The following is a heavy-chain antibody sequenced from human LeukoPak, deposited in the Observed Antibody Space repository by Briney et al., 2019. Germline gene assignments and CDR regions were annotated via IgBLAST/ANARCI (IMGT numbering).Heavy chain of an antibody. D-gene: IGHD3-10*01. J-gene: IGHJ6*03. CDR2: IYTSGST. CDR1: GGSISSYY. CDR3: ARAGYYYGSGSYGLNMGV. Sequence: PSETLSLTCTVSGGSISSYYWSWIRQPAGKGLEWIGRIYTSGSTNYNPSLKSRVTMSVDTSKNQFSLKLSSVTAADTAVYYCARAGYYYGSGSYGLNMGVWGKGTTVTISS. V-gene: IGHV4-4*07.